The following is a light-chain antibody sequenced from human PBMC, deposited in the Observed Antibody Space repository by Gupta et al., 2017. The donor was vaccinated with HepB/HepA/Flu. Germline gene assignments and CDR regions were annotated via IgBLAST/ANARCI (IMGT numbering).Light chain of an antibody. CDR2: KAS. J-gene: IGKJ1*01. CDR3: QQYNSQGT. V-gene: IGKV1-5*03. CDR1: QSISNW. Sequence: DIQMTQSPSTLSASVGDRVTITCRASQSISNWLAWYQQKAGKAPKLLIYKASSLESGVPSRFSGSGYGTEFTLTISSLQPDDFATYYCQQYNSQGTFGQGTKVEIK.